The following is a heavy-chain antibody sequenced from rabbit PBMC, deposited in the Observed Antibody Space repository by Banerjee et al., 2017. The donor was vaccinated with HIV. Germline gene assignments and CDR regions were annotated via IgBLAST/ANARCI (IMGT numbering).Heavy chain of an antibody. CDR2: IDGGSSGTT. V-gene: IGHV1S45*01. Sequence: EESGGDLVKPEGSLTLTCTASGFSFSSSYWICWVRQAPGKGLEWIACIDGGSSGTTYYASWAKGRFTISKTSSTTVTLQMTSLTAADTATYFCARDLAGVIGWNFNLWGQGTLVT. CDR3: ARDLAGVIGWNFNL. J-gene: IGHJ4*01. CDR1: GFSFSSSYW. D-gene: IGHD4-1*01.